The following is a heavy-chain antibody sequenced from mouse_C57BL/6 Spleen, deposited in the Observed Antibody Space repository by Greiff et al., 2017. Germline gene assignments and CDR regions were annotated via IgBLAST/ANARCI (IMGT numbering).Heavy chain of an antibody. Sequence: EVKLQESGPELVKPGASVKMSCKASGYTFTDYNMHWVKQSHGKSLEWIGYINPNNGGTSYNQKFKGKATLTVNKSSSTAYMELRSLTSEDSAVYYCARQYCGSSFYAMDYWGQGTSVTVSS. J-gene: IGHJ4*01. D-gene: IGHD1-1*01. CDR1: GYTFTDYN. CDR2: INPNNGGT. CDR3: ARQYCGSSFYAMDY. V-gene: IGHV1-22*01.